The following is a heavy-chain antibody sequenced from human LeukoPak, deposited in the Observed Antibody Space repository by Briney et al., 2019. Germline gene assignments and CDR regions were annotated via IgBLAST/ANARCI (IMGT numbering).Heavy chain of an antibody. CDR3: ARENYDSSGYYYFDY. CDR1: GFTFSSYG. D-gene: IGHD3-22*01. J-gene: IGHJ4*02. V-gene: IGHV3-33*01. Sequence: GRSLRLSCAASGFTFSSYGMHWVRQAPCKGLEWVAVIWYDRSNKYYADSVKGRFTISRDNSKNTLYLQMNSLRAEDTAVYYCARENYDSSGYYYFDYWGQGTLVTVSS. CDR2: IWYDRSNK.